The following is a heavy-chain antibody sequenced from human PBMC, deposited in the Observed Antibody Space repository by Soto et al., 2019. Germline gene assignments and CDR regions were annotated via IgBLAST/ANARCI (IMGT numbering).Heavy chain of an antibody. CDR3: ARDREGLYCSSTSCHNKYYYYMDV. J-gene: IGHJ6*03. V-gene: IGHV3-48*01. D-gene: IGHD2-2*02. CDR2: ISSSSSTI. Sequence: GGSLRLSCAASGFTFSSYSMNWVRQAPGKGLEWVSYISSSSSTIYYADSVKGRFTISRDNAKNSLYLQMNSLRAEDTAVYYCARDREGLYCSSTSCHNKYYYYMDVWGKGTTVTVSS. CDR1: GFTFSSYS.